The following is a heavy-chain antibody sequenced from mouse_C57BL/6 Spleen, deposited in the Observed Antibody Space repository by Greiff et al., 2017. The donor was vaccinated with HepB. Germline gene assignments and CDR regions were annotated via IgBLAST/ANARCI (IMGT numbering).Heavy chain of an antibody. V-gene: IGHV1-42*01. D-gene: IGHD1-1*01. CDR1: GYSFTGYY. CDR3: ARCPYYGSSNWYFDV. CDR2: INPSTGGT. Sequence: VQLQQSGPELVKPGASVKISCKASGYSFTGYYMNWVKQSPEKSLEWIGEINPSTGGTTYNQKFKAKATLTVDKSSSTAYMQLKSLTSEDSAVYYCARCPYYGSSNWYFDVWGTGTTVTVSS. J-gene: IGHJ1*03.